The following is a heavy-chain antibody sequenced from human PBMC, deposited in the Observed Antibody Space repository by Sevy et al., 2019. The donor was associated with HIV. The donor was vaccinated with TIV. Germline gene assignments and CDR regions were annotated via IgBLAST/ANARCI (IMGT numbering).Heavy chain of an antibody. D-gene: IGHD3-3*01. CDR2: IYYSGST. Sequence: SETLSLTCTVSGGSMSSYYWSWIRQPPGKGLEWIGYIYYSGSTNYNPTLKSRVTISVDTSKNQFSLKLSSVTAADTAVYYCARQNYDFWSGYLTWFDPWGQGTLVTVSS. V-gene: IGHV4-59*01. CDR1: GGSMSSYY. J-gene: IGHJ5*02. CDR3: ARQNYDFWSGYLTWFDP.